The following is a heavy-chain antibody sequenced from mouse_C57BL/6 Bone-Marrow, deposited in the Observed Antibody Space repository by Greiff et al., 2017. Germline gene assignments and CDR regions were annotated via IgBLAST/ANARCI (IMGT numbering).Heavy chain of an antibody. CDR2: IHPNSGST. Sequence: QVQLQQPGAELVKPGASVKLSCKASGYTFTSYWMHWVKQRPGQGLEWIGMIHPNSGSTNYNEKFKSKATLTLDKSSSTAYMQLSSLTSEDSAVYYCARSGTAQAAWFAYWGQGTLVTVSA. D-gene: IGHD3-2*02. V-gene: IGHV1-64*01. CDR3: ARSGTAQAAWFAY. J-gene: IGHJ3*01. CDR1: GYTFTSYW.